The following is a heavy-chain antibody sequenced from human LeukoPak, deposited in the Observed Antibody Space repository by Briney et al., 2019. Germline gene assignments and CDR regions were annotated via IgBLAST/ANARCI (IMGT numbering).Heavy chain of an antibody. V-gene: IGHV3-30-3*01. Sequence: PGGSLRLSCAASGFTFSSYAMHWVRQAPGKGLEWVAVISYDGSNKYYADSVKGRFTISRDNSKNTLYLQMNSLRAEDTAVYYCARDPYYYDSSGYARRGYYYYYGMDVWGQGTTVTVSS. CDR3: ARDPYYYDSSGYARRGYYYYYGMDV. J-gene: IGHJ6*02. D-gene: IGHD3-22*01. CDR2: ISYDGSNK. CDR1: GFTFSSYA.